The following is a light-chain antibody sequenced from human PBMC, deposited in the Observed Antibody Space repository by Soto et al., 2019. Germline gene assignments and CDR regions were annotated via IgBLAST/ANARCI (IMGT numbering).Light chain of an antibody. Sequence: QSALTQPASVSGSPGQSITISCTGTSSDVGAYNFVSWYQQFPGKAPKLMIYEVSNRPSGVSDRFSGSKSGNTASLIISGLRAEDEADYYCRSQTGSATVLFGGRTKLTVL. CDR2: EVS. J-gene: IGLJ2*01. CDR3: RSQTGSATVL. V-gene: IGLV2-14*01. CDR1: SSDVGAYNF.